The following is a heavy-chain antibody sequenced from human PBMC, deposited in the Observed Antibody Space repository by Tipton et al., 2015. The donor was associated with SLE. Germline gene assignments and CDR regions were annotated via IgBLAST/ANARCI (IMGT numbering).Heavy chain of an antibody. CDR2: VYHTGST. V-gene: IGHV4-38-2*01. J-gene: IGHJ4*02. Sequence: GLVKPSETLSLTCAVSGYSISNGYNWGWSRQPPGKGLEWTGSVYHTGSTYYNSSLKSRVTISVDTSKNQFSLNLNSVNAADTAVYYCALRGGGSSSDYWGQGTLVSVSS. CDR1: GYSISNGYN. CDR3: ALRGGGSSSDY. D-gene: IGHD2-15*01.